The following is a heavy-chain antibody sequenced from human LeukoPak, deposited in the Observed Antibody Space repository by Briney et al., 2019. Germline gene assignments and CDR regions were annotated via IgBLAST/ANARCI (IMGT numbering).Heavy chain of an antibody. D-gene: IGHD6-13*01. Sequence: GASVKVSCKASGYTFTSYGISWVRQAPGQGLEWMGWISAYNGNTNYAQKLQGRVTMTTDTSTSTAYMELRSLRSDDTAVYYCARENLIIAAPGTVPYYFDYWGQGTLVTVSS. V-gene: IGHV1-18*01. CDR2: ISAYNGNT. CDR3: ARENLIIAAPGTVPYYFDY. CDR1: GYTFTSYG. J-gene: IGHJ4*02.